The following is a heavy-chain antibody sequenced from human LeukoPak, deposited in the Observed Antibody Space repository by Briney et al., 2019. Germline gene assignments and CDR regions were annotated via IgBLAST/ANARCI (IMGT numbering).Heavy chain of an antibody. Sequence: GGSLRLSCADSGFTFSSYEMNWVRQAPGKGLEWVSYISSSGSTIYYADSVKGRFTISRDNAKNSLYLQMNSLRAEDTAVYYCARVPWVVAKIKGHYFDYWGQGTLLTVSS. CDR3: ARVPWVVAKIKGHYFDY. J-gene: IGHJ4*02. D-gene: IGHD5-12*01. V-gene: IGHV3-48*03. CDR2: ISSSGSTI. CDR1: GFTFSSYE.